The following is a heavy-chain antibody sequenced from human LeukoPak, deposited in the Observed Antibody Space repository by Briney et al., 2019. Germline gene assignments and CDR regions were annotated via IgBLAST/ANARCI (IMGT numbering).Heavy chain of an antibody. CDR2: ISVSGGST. V-gene: IGHV3-23*01. CDR1: GFTFSSYA. D-gene: IGHD3-3*01. J-gene: IGHJ4*02. Sequence: PGGALRLSCAASGFTFSSYAMSWVRQAPGKGLEWVSAISVSGGSTYYADSVKGRFTITRDNSKNTLYLQMNSLRAEDTAVYYCAKDGGYDFWSGYYMDYWGQGTLVTVAS. CDR3: AKDGGYDFWSGYYMDY.